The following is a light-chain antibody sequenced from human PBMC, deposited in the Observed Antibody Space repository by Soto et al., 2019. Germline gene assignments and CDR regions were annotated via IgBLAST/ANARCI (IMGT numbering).Light chain of an antibody. V-gene: IGKV3-15*01. Sequence: EIVMTQSPATLSVSPGEGATLSCRASQGLTTKLAWYQQKPGQAPRLLIYGASTRATGIPARFSGSGSGTEFTLTISSLQSEDFAVYYCQQYNTWPRTFGQGTKLDIK. CDR3: QQYNTWPRT. CDR2: GAS. J-gene: IGKJ1*01. CDR1: QGLTTK.